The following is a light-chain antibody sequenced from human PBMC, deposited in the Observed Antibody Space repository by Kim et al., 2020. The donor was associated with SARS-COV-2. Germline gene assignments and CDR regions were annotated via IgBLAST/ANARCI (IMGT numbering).Light chain of an antibody. J-gene: IGKJ4*01. CDR1: DY. V-gene: IGKV1-27*01. Sequence: DYVAWYQQKPGKLPHLLISGASLLEEEVPSRFSGSRSGTHYTLTISGLQPEDVATYYCQKYNNVPLTFGGGTKVDIK. CDR3: QKYNNVPLT. CDR2: GAS.